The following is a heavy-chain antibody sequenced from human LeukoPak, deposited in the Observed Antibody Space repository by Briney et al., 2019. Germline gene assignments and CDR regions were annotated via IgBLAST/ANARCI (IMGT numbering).Heavy chain of an antibody. CDR2: IVVGSGNT. D-gene: IGHD6-13*01. V-gene: IGHV1-58*02. J-gene: IGHJ4*02. Sequence: GTSVKVSCKASGFTFTSSAMQWVRQARGQRLEWIGWIVVGSGNTNYAQKFQERVTITRDMSTSTAYMELSSLRSEDTAVYYCAADQIAAAGLGRFDYWGQGTLVTVSS. CDR3: AADQIAAAGLGRFDY. CDR1: GFTFTSSA.